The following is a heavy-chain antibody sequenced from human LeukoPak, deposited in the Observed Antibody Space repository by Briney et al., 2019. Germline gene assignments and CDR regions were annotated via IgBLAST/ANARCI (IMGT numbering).Heavy chain of an antibody. V-gene: IGHV3-53*01. D-gene: IGHD5-24*01. J-gene: IGHJ4*02. Sequence: HPGGSLRLSCAASGFNVNNNYIAWVRQAPGKGLEWVSIIYTDGLTYYADSVKDRFSLLRDNSRGTLPLQMNSLRAADTAIYYCATVPRGGDGLHFDNWGQGTLVTVSS. CDR2: IYTDGLT. CDR1: GFNVNNNY. CDR3: ATVPRGGDGLHFDN.